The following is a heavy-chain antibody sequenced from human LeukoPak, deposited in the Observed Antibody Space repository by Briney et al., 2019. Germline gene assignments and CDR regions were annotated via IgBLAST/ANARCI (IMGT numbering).Heavy chain of an antibody. V-gene: IGHV3-23*01. CDR2: ITTSDGNT. Sequence: GGSLRLSCAASGFTFSSYTMSWVRQAPGKGLEWVSTITTSDGNTYYADSVKGRFTISRDNSKNTLYLQMNSLRAEDTAVYYCATPLPSYSYDSSGYSFDYWGQGTLVTVSS. CDR3: ATPLPSYSYDSSGYSFDY. D-gene: IGHD3-22*01. CDR1: GFTFSSYT. J-gene: IGHJ4*02.